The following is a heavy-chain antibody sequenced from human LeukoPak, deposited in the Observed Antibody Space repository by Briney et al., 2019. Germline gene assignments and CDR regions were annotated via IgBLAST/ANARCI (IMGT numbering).Heavy chain of an antibody. Sequence: ASVKVSCKASGYTFTSYGISWLRQAPGQGLEWMGWISAYNGNTNYAQKFQGRVTMTEDTSTDTAYMELSSLRSEDTAVYYCATTGPYYYDSSGYYWGQGTLVTVSS. J-gene: IGHJ4*02. V-gene: IGHV1-18*01. D-gene: IGHD3-22*01. CDR1: GYTFTSYG. CDR3: ATTGPYYYDSSGYY. CDR2: ISAYNGNT.